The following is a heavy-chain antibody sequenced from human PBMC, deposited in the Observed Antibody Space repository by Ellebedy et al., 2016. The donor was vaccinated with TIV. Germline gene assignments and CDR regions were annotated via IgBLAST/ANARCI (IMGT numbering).Heavy chain of an antibody. J-gene: IGHJ4*02. Sequence: GGSLRLXCAASGFTFSSYSMNWVRQAPGKGLEWVSSISSSSSYIYYADSVKGRFTISRDNAKNSLYLQMNSLRAEDTAVYYCARPLIQLWLLHYWGQGTLVTVSS. V-gene: IGHV3-21*01. CDR2: ISSSSSYI. CDR3: ARPLIQLWLLHY. D-gene: IGHD5-18*01. CDR1: GFTFSSYS.